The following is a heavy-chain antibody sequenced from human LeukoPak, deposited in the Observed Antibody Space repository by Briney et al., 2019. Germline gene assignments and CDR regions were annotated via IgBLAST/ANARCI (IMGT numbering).Heavy chain of an antibody. J-gene: IGHJ2*01. D-gene: IGHD5-12*01. CDR3: ATPSPDIGWYFDL. V-gene: IGHV1-18*01. CDR2: ISTYNDNI. CDR1: GYTFTNYG. Sequence: ASVKVSCKASGYTFTNYGISWVRQAPGQGLEWMGWISTYNDNINFAQKFQGRVTMTEDTSTDTAYMELSSLRSEDTAVYYCATPSPDIGWYFDLWGRGTLVTVSS.